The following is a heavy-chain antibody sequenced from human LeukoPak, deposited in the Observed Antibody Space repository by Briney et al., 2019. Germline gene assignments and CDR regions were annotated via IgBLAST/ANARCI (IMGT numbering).Heavy chain of an antibody. D-gene: IGHD1-26*01. CDR3: AKGDTTWELPHDY. J-gene: IGHJ4*02. Sequence: GGSLRLSCAASGFSFSSHGMSWVRQAPGKGLEWVSGIIGGAGGTYYADSVKGRFTISRDNAKNTLYLQMNSLRAEDTAVYYCAKGDTTWELPHDYWGQGTLVTVSS. V-gene: IGHV3-23*01. CDR1: GFSFSSHG. CDR2: IIGGAGGT.